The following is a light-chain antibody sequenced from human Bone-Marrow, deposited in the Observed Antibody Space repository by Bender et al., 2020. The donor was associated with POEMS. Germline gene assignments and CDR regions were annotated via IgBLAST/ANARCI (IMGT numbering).Light chain of an antibody. CDR2: EVS. Sequence: QSALTQPASVSGSPGQSITISCTGTSSDVGGYYYVSWYQLHPGKAPKLILYEVSSRPSGVSNRFSGSKSGNTASLTVSGLQAEDEADYYCSSFAGSGTVLFGGGTRLTVL. V-gene: IGLV2-14*01. CDR1: SSDVGGYYY. J-gene: IGLJ2*01. CDR3: SSFAGSGTVL.